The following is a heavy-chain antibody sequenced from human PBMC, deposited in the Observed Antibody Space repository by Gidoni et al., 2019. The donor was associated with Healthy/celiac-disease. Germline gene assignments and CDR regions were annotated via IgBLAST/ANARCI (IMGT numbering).Heavy chain of an antibody. CDR3: ASSRSADYGVNLFDY. D-gene: IGHD4-17*01. J-gene: IGHJ4*02. CDR1: GFTFSSYS. Sequence: EVQLVESGGGLVKPGGSLRLSCAASGFTFSSYSMNWVRQAPGKGLEWVSSISSSSSYIYYADSVKGRFTISRDNAKNSLYLQMNSLRAEDTAVYYCASSRSADYGVNLFDYWGQGTLVTVSS. V-gene: IGHV3-21*01. CDR2: ISSSSSYI.